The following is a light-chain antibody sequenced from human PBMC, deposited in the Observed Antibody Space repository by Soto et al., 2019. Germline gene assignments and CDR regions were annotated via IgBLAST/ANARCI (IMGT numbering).Light chain of an antibody. Sequence: DIQMTQSPSSLSASVGDRVTITCRASQSISTFLAWYQQRPGRAPNILIYSAATLQSGVPSRFSGSGSGTDFTLTINSLQPEDLATYCCQQSYSAPLPFGGGTKVEIK. V-gene: IGKV1-39*01. CDR1: QSISTF. J-gene: IGKJ4*01. CDR3: QQSYSAPLP. CDR2: SAA.